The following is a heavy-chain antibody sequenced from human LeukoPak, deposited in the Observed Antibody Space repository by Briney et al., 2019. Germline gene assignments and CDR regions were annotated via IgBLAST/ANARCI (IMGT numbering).Heavy chain of an antibody. CDR1: GFTFSSYW. D-gene: IGHD5-12*01. CDR3: ARAGGYASSWAY. V-gene: IGHV3-7*01. J-gene: IGHJ4*02. Sequence: GGSLRLSCAASGFTFSSYWLSWVRQAPGKGLEWVANIKQDGSEKHYVDSVKGRFTISRDNAKNSLELQMNSLRAEDTAVYYCARAGGYASSWAYWGQGTLVTVSS. CDR2: IKQDGSEK.